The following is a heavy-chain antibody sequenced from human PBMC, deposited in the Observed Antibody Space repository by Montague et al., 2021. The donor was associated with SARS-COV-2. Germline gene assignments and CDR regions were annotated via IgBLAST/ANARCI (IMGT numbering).Heavy chain of an antibody. J-gene: IGHJ4*02. CDR1: GGSISSSSYY. Sequence: SETLSLTCTVSGGSISSSSYYWGWIRQPPGKGLEWIGSIYYSGSTYYNPSLKSRVTISVDTSKNQFSLKLSSVTAADTAVYYCARSWGQLPLWGYYFDYWGQGTLVTVSS. D-gene: IGHD2-21*01. CDR2: IYYSGST. CDR3: ARSWGQLPLWGYYFDY. V-gene: IGHV4-39*01.